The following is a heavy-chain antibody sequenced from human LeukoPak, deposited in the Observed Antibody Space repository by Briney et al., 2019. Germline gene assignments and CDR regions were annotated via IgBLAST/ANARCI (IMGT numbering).Heavy chain of an antibody. J-gene: IGHJ4*02. V-gene: IGHV3-23*01. Sequence: GGSLRLSCAASGFTFSSYAMSWVRQAPGKGLEWVSAISGSGGSTYYADSVKGRFTISRDNSKNTVYLQMNSLRAEDTAVYYCAKDVWLVGGVAGGYYFDYWGQGTLVSVSS. CDR2: ISGSGGST. CDR1: GFTFSSYA. D-gene: IGHD3-10*01. CDR3: AKDVWLVGGVAGGYYFDY.